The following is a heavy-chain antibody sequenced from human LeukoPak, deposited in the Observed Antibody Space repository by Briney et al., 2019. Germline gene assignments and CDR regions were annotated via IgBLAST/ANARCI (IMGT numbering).Heavy chain of an antibody. V-gene: IGHV3-53*01. CDR3: AKDLYRAAAGTALDY. D-gene: IGHD6-13*01. Sequence: GGSLRLSCAASVFTVSSNYMSWVRQAPGKGLEGVSVIYSGGSTYYADSVKGRFTISRDNSKNTLYLQMNSLRAEDTAVYYCAKDLYRAAAGTALDYWGQGTLVTVSS. CDR2: IYSGGST. CDR1: VFTVSSNY. J-gene: IGHJ4*02.